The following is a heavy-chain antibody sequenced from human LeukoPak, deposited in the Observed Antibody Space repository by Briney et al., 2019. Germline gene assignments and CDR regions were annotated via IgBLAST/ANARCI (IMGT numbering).Heavy chain of an antibody. D-gene: IGHD5-18*01. CDR1: GFTFSSYA. J-gene: IGHJ4*02. V-gene: IGHV3-23*01. CDR2: ICGSGGRT. Sequence: GGSLRLSCAASGFTFSSYAMSWVRQALGKGLEWVSAICGSGGRTYYADSVKSRFTIANDNSTISLYLKMNSLRAEDTSVYYCATHGDTAMVTTFDYWGQGTLVTVSS. CDR3: ATHGDTAMVTTFDY.